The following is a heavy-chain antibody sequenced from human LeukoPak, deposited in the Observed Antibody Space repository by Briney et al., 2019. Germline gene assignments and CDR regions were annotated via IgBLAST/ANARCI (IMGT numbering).Heavy chain of an antibody. CDR2: IYYSGST. V-gene: IGHV4-31*03. CDR1: GGSISSGGYY. D-gene: IGHD3-16*01. J-gene: IGHJ4*02. Sequence: NASETLSLTCTVSGGSISSGGYYWSWIRQHPGKGLEWIGYIYYSGSTYYNPSLKSRVTISVDTSKSQFSLKLRSVTAADTAVYYCARGRGWGFVITDRWGQGTLVTVSS. CDR3: ARGRGWGFVITDR.